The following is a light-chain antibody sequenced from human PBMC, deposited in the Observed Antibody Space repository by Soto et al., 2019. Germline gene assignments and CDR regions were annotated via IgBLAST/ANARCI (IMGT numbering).Light chain of an antibody. J-gene: IGKJ5*01. CDR3: QQLKKFPLT. CDR2: AAT. CDR1: QGISDS. V-gene: IGKV1-9*01. Sequence: DIQLTQSPSFLSASVGDRVTITCRASQGISDSLAWYHQKPGKAPRLLIYAATSLHSGVSSRFSGSGDGTEFTLTISSLQPDDFATYYCQQLKKFPLTFGQGTRLEIK.